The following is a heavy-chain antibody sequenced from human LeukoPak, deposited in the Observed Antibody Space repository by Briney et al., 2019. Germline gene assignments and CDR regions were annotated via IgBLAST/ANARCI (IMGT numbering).Heavy chain of an antibody. Sequence: GGSLRLSCAASGFTFDDYAMHWVCQAPGKGLEWVSLISWDGGSTYYADSVKGRFTISRDNSKNSLYLQMNSLRAEDTALYYCAKSGRFDYYYYMDVWGKGTTVTVSS. J-gene: IGHJ6*03. CDR3: AKSGRFDYYYYMDV. CDR1: GFTFDDYA. D-gene: IGHD3-10*01. V-gene: IGHV3-43D*04. CDR2: ISWDGGST.